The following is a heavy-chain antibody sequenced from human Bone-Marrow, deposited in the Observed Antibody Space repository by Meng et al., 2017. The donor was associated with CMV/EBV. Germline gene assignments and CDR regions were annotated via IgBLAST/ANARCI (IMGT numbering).Heavy chain of an antibody. CDR2: TYYRSKWYN. D-gene: IGHD3-3*01. V-gene: IGHV6-1*01. Sequence: SETLSLTCAISGDTVSSNSATWNWIRQSPSRGLEWLGRTYYRSKWYNDYAVSVKSRITINPDTSKNQFSLQLNSVTPDDTGVYYCARGLRGAVDYWVQGTLVTVSS. J-gene: IGHJ4*02. CDR1: GDTVSSNSAT. CDR3: ARGLRGAVDY.